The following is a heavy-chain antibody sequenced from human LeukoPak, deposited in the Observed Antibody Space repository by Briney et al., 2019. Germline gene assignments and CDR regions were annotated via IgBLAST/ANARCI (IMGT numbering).Heavy chain of an antibody. CDR2: INHSGST. V-gene: IGHV4-34*01. J-gene: IGHJ5*02. D-gene: IGHD3-10*01. CDR3: ARDSGTSGEVKFDP. Sequence: SETLSLTCAVYGGSFSGYYWSWIRQPPGKGLEWIGEINHSGSTNYNPSLKSRVTISVDTSKNQFSLKVTSVTAADTAVYYCARDSGTSGEVKFDPWGQGTLVTVPS. CDR1: GGSFSGYY.